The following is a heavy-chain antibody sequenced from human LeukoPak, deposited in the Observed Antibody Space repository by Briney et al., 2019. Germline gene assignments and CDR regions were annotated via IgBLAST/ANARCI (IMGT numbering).Heavy chain of an antibody. CDR1: GGSISSYY. J-gene: IGHJ4*02. D-gene: IGHD5-12*01. Sequence: SETLSLTCTVSGGSISSYYWSWIRQPPGKGLEGIGYIYYSGSTNYNPSLKSRVTISVDTSKNQFSLKLSSVTAADTAVYYCARVRSYSGYTDPTNFDYWGQGTLVTVSS. V-gene: IGHV4-59*01. CDR3: ARVRSYSGYTDPTNFDY. CDR2: IYYSGST.